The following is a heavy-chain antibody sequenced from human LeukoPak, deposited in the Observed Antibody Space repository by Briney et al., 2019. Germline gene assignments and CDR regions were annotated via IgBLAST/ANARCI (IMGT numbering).Heavy chain of an antibody. CDR2: ISGSGGST. CDR1: GFTFSSYT. Sequence: SGGSLRLSCAASGFTFSSYTMNWVRQAPGKGLEWVSVISGSGGSTYYADSVKGRFTISRDNSKNTLYLQMNSLRAEDTAVYYCAKGSPYVSGSYCDYWGQGTLVTVSS. V-gene: IGHV3-23*01. D-gene: IGHD3-10*01. J-gene: IGHJ4*02. CDR3: AKGSPYVSGSYCDY.